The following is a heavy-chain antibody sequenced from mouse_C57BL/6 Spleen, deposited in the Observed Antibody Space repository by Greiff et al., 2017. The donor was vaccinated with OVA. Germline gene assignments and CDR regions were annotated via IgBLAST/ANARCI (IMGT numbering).Heavy chain of an antibody. CDR1: GYTFTSYW. Sequence: QVQLQQPGAELVRPGTSVKLSCKASGYTFTSYWMQWVKQRPGQGLEWIGVIDPSDSYTNYNQKFKGKATLTVDTSSSTAYMQLSSLTSEDSAVYYCAIKGAYWGQGTLVTVSA. V-gene: IGHV1-59*01. CDR2: IDPSDSYT. J-gene: IGHJ3*01. CDR3: AIKGAY.